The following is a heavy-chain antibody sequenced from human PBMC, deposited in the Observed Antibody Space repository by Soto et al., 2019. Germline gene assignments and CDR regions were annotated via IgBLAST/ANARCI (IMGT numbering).Heavy chain of an antibody. CDR3: ARDLLYSTRSTVRFDI. Sequence: VQQVQSGVEVKKPGASVKVSCKASGYTFTNYGISWVRQAPGQGLEWMGWINTYNANTNYAQKVQGRVTLTTETSTSTAYMELRSLRPDDTAVYYCARDLLYSTRSTVRFDIWGQGTMLTVSS. D-gene: IGHD6-13*01. CDR2: INTYNANT. CDR1: GYTFTNYG. J-gene: IGHJ3*02. V-gene: IGHV1-18*01.